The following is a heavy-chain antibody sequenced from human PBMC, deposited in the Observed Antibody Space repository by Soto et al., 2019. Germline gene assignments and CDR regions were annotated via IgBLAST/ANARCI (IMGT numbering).Heavy chain of an antibody. CDR1: GFTFDDYG. J-gene: IGHJ4*02. CDR3: ARDDLGYCSGGSCYSGAFDY. D-gene: IGHD2-15*01. CDR2: INWNGGST. Sequence: GGSLRLSCAASGFTFDDYGMSWVRQAPGKGLEWVSGINWNGGSTGYADSVKGRFTISRDNAKNSLYLQMNSLRAEDTALYYCARDDLGYCSGGSCYSGAFDYWGQGTLVTVSS. V-gene: IGHV3-20*04.